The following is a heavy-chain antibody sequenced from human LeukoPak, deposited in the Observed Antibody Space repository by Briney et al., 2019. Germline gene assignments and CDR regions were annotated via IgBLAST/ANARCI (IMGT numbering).Heavy chain of an antibody. D-gene: IGHD3-22*01. CDR2: ISYDGSNK. V-gene: IGHV3-30-3*01. CDR3: ARDLVLTYDISGPLDD. Sequence: GGSLRLSCAASGFTFSSYAMHWVRQAPGKGLEWVAVISYDGSNKYYADSVKGRFTISRDNSKNTLYLQMNSLRAEDTAVYYCARDLVLTYDISGPLDDWGKVTLVTVSS. J-gene: IGHJ4*02. CDR1: GFTFSSYA.